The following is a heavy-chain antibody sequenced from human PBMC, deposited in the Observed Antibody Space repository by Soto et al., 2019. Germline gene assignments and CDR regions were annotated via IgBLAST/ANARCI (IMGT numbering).Heavy chain of an antibody. CDR2: IYYSGTT. CDR1: GDSLTSNSYF. CDR3: ARHFSVDYFDY. J-gene: IGHJ4*02. Sequence: SETLSLTCTVSGDSLTSNSYFWAWNRQPPGKGLEWIGSIYYSGTTYYNPSLKSRVTISVDRSKNQFSLKLSSVTAADTAVYYCARHFSVDYFDYWGQGALVTVSS. V-gene: IGHV4-39*01.